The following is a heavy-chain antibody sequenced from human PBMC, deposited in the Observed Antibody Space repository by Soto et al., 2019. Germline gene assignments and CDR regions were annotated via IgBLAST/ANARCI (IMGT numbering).Heavy chain of an antibody. CDR3: ARGVVGYYGSVSSTRYGMDV. CDR2: IIPIFGTA. CDR1: GGTFSDYA. J-gene: IGHJ6*02. V-gene: IGHV1-69*01. D-gene: IGHD3-10*01. Sequence: QVQLVQSGAEVKKPGSSVKVSCKASGGTFSDYAFSWVRQAPGQGLEWMGGIIPIFGTANYAQKFQGRVTITADESTSTGYMELSSLRSEDTAVYYCARGVVGYYGSVSSTRYGMDVWGQGTTVTVSS.